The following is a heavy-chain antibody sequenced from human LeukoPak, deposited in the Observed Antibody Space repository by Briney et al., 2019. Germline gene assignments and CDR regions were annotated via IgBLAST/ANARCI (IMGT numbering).Heavy chain of an antibody. CDR1: GFTFSSYS. CDR2: ISSSSSYI. CDR3: ASVNYYDSSGYWWFHPFDY. Sequence: GGSLRLSCAASGFTFSSYSMNWVRQAPGKGLEWVSSISSSSSYIYYADSVKGRFTISRDNAKNSLYLQMNSLRAEDTAVYYCASVNYYDSSGYWWFHPFDYWGQGTLVTVSS. D-gene: IGHD3-22*01. J-gene: IGHJ4*02. V-gene: IGHV3-21*01.